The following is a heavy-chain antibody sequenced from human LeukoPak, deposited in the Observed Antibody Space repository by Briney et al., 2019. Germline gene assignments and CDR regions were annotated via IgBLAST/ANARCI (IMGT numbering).Heavy chain of an antibody. CDR2: FDPEDGET. CDR3: ATDHESIVGASDAFDI. CDR1: GYTLIELS. Sequence: ASVKVSCKVSGYTLIELSMHWVRQAPGKGLEWMGGFDPEDGETIYAQKFQGRVTMTEDTSTDTAYMELSSLRSEDTAVYYCATDHESIVGASDAFDIWGQGTMVTVSS. J-gene: IGHJ3*02. D-gene: IGHD1-26*01. V-gene: IGHV1-24*01.